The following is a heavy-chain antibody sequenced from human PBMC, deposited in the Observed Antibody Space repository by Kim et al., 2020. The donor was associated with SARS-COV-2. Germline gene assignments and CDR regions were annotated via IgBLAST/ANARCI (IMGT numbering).Heavy chain of an antibody. Sequence: WYNEYAVSVKSRITINPDTSKNQFSLQFNSVTPEDTAVYYCARGWTNFDYWGQGTLVTVSS. D-gene: IGHD1-1*01. CDR2: WYN. CDR3: ARGWTNFDY. V-gene: IGHV6-1*01. J-gene: IGHJ4*02.